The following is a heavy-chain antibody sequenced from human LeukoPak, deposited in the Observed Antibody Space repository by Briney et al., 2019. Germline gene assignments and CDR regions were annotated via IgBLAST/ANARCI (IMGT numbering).Heavy chain of an antibody. CDR2: IIPMFGTA. J-gene: IGHJ5*02. Sequence: GASVKVSCKASRGTFSSYAISWVRQAPGQGLEWMGEIIPMFGTANYAQKFQGRVTITADESTSTAYMELSSLRSEDTAVYYCARDARHKYCSSASCYRGWFDPWGQGTLVTVSS. V-gene: IGHV1-69*13. D-gene: IGHD2-2*01. CDR3: ARDARHKYCSSASCYRGWFDP. CDR1: RGTFSSYA.